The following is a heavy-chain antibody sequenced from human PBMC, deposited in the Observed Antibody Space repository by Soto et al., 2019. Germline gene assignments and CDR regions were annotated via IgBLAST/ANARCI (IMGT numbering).Heavy chain of an antibody. CDR3: AKTTHYYGSGMYYFDY. Sequence: EVQLLESGGGLVQPGGSLRLSCAASGFTFSSYAMSWVRQAPGKGLEWVSAISGSGGSTYYADSVKGRFTISRDNSKNTLYPQMNSLRAEDTAVYYCAKTTHYYGSGMYYFDYWGQGTLVTVSS. J-gene: IGHJ4*02. D-gene: IGHD3-10*01. CDR1: GFTFSSYA. V-gene: IGHV3-23*01. CDR2: ISGSGGST.